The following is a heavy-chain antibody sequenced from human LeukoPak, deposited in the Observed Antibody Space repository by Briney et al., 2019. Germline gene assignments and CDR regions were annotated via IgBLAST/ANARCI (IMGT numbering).Heavy chain of an antibody. CDR1: GGTFSSYA. Sequence: SVKVSCKASGGTFSSYAISWVRQAPGQGLEWMGGIIPIFGTANYAQKFQGRATITTDESTSTAYMELSSLRSEDTAVYYCARANSSSWEYYFDYWGQGTLVTVSS. J-gene: IGHJ4*02. D-gene: IGHD6-13*01. V-gene: IGHV1-69*05. CDR3: ARANSSSWEYYFDY. CDR2: IIPIFGTA.